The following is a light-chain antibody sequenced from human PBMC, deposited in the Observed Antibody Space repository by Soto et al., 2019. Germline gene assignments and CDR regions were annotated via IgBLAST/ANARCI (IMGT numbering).Light chain of an antibody. J-gene: IGKJ1*01. Sequence: IQLTQSASSLSASVGDRVTITWGASQSISTHLNWYQQKKGKAPKLLIYKASTLKSGVPSRFSGSGYGTEVNLTISSLQTADFATYYCQHYNSYSEAFGQGTKVDIK. V-gene: IGKV1-5*03. CDR3: QHYNSYSEA. CDR1: QSISTH. CDR2: KAS.